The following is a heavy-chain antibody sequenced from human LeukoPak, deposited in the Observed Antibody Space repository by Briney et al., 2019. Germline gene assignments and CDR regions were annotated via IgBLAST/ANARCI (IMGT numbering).Heavy chain of an antibody. J-gene: IGHJ4*02. D-gene: IGHD2-15*01. CDR1: GFTFDDYA. CDR2: ISWNSGSI. CDR3: AKDDIVVVVAAQIDY. V-gene: IGHV3-9*01. Sequence: GRSLRLSCAASGFTFDDYAMHWVRQAPGKGLEWVSGISWNSGSIGYADSVKGRFTISRDNSKNTLYLQMNSLRAEDTAVYYCAKDDIVVVVAAQIDYWGQGTLVTVSS.